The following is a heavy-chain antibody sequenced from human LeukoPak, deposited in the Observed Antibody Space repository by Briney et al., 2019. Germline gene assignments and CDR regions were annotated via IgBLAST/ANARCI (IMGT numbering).Heavy chain of an antibody. J-gene: IGHJ3*02. CDR2: NYHTGIT. CDR3: ARDGGVLRFLEWLYAFDI. CDR1: GYSIGSGYY. Sequence: SETLSLTCAVSGYSIGSGYYWGWIRQPPGKGLGWIERNYHTGITSYNPYLKSRVNISADTSKNQFSLNLTSVTAADTAVYYCARDGGVLRFLEWLYAFDIWGEGTMVIVSS. V-gene: IGHV4-38-2*02. D-gene: IGHD3-3*01.